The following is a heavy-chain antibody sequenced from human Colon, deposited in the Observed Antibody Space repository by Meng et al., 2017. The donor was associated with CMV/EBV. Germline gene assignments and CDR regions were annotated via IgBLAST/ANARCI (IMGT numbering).Heavy chain of an antibody. V-gene: IGHV3-74*01. Sequence: GESLKISCAASGFTFSSYAMSWVRQAPGKGLVWVSRINSDGSSTSYADSVKGRFTISRDNAKNTLYLQMNSLRAEDTALYYCARDGRNHYGSGTVDYWGQGTLVTVSS. CDR1: GFTFSSYA. D-gene: IGHD3-10*01. J-gene: IGHJ4*02. CDR3: ARDGRNHYGSGTVDY. CDR2: INSDGSST.